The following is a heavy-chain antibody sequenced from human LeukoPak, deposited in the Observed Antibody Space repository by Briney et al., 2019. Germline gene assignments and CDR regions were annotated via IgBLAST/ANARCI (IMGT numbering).Heavy chain of an antibody. Sequence: SETLSLTCAVSGGSISSSNWWSWVRQPPGKGLEWIGEIYHSGSTNYNPSLRSRVTISVDTSMNQFSLKVTSVTAADTAVYYCARSRGDSTSYNYYGMDVWGQGTTVTVSS. CDR1: GGSISSSNW. CDR3: ARSRGDSTSYNYYGMDV. CDR2: IYHSGST. D-gene: IGHD3-10*01. V-gene: IGHV4-4*02. J-gene: IGHJ6*02.